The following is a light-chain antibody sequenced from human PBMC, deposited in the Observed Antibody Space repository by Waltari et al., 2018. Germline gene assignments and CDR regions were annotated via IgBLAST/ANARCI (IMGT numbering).Light chain of an antibody. CDR1: SSDIGNYNR. CDR2: DVT. J-gene: IGLJ3*02. Sequence: QSALTQPPSVSGPPGQSVTISCTGTSSDIGNYNRVSWYQQPPGTAPKLMIYDVTNRPSGVPARFSGSKSGNTASLTISGLQAEDEADYYCSSYTSSSTWVFGGGTKLTVL. V-gene: IGLV2-18*02. CDR3: SSYTSSSTWV.